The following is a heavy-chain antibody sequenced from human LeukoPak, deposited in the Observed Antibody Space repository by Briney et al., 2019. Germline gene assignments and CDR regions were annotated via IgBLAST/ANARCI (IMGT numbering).Heavy chain of an antibody. Sequence: VASVKVSCKASGYTFTGYSMHWVRQAPGQGLEWMGWINPNSGGTNYAQKFQGRVTMTRDTSISTAYMELSRLRSDDTAVYYCARTYTLIMPVDYWGQGTLVTVSS. J-gene: IGHJ4*02. D-gene: IGHD2-2*01. CDR2: INPNSGGT. V-gene: IGHV1-2*02. CDR3: ARTYTLIMPVDY. CDR1: GYTFTGYS.